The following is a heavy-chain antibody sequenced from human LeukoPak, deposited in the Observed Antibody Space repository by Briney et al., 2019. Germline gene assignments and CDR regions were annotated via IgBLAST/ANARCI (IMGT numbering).Heavy chain of an antibody. J-gene: IGHJ3*02. Sequence: PSETLSLTCTVSGGSISSGSYYWSWIRQPAGKGLEWIGRIYTSGSTNYNPFLKSRVTISVDTSKNQFSLKLSSVTAADTAVYYCARAIGRWELPSWLDAFDIWGQGTMVTVSS. D-gene: IGHD1-26*01. V-gene: IGHV4-61*02. CDR2: IYTSGST. CDR3: ARAIGRWELPSWLDAFDI. CDR1: GGSISSGSYY.